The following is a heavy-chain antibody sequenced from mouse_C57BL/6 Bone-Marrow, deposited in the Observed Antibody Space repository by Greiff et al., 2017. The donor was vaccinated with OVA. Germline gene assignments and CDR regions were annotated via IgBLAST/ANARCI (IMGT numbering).Heavy chain of an antibody. J-gene: IGHJ2*01. Sequence: QVQLQEPGAELVKPGASVKMSCKASGYTFTSYWITWVKQRPGQGLEWIGDIYPGSGSTNYNEKFKGKATLTVDTSSSTAYMQLSSLTSEDSAVYCCARSYGYSFYFDYWGQGTTLTVSS. CDR3: ARSYGYSFYFDY. CDR2: IYPGSGST. V-gene: IGHV1-55*01. CDR1: GYTFTSYW. D-gene: IGHD2-2*01.